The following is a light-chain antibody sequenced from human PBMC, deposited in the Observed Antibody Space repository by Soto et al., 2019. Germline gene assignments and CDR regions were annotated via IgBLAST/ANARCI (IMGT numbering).Light chain of an antibody. CDR2: DAS. V-gene: IGKV3-11*01. J-gene: IGKJ5*01. Sequence: ETVLTQSPATLSLSPGERATLSCRASQSISSYLAWYQQKPGQAPRLLIYDASNRATGIPARFSGSGSGTDVTLTISSLEPDDFAVYYCQQRSNWPPITFGQGTRLEI. CDR3: QQRSNWPPIT. CDR1: QSISSY.